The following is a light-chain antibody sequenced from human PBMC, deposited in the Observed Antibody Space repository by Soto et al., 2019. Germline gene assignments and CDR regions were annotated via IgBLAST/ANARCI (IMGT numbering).Light chain of an antibody. J-gene: IGLJ1*01. CDR1: SSDVGGYNY. CDR2: EVS. V-gene: IGLV2-14*01. Sequence: SALTQPASVSGSSGQSITISCTGTSSDVGGYNYVSWYQQHPGKAPKLMIYEVSNRPSGVSNRFSGSKSGNTASLTISGLQAEDEADYYCSSYTSSSTLVFGTGTKLTVL. CDR3: SSYTSSSTLV.